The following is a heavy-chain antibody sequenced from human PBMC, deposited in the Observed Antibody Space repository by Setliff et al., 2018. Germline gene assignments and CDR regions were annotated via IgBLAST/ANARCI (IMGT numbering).Heavy chain of an antibody. CDR3: ARDVFPYHYEGAFDI. V-gene: IGHV1-46*01. D-gene: IGHD3-22*01. J-gene: IGHJ3*02. Sequence: GGSVKVSCKASGYTFTSHYMHWVRQAPGLGLEWMGTINPSSGRTSYAQKFQGRVTMTRDTSTSTVYMDMSSLRSEDTAVYYCARDVFPYHYEGAFDIWGQGTMVTVSS. CDR1: GYTFTSHY. CDR2: INPSSGRT.